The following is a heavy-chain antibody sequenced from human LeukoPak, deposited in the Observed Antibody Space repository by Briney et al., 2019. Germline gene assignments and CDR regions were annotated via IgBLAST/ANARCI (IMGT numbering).Heavy chain of an antibody. J-gene: IGHJ5*02. CDR2: IYPGDSDT. CDR3: ARHGSIGARQNWFDP. Sequence: GESLKISCQGSGYIFRNYWIGWVRQMPGKGLEWMGIIYPGDSDTRYNTSFQGQVTISADKSINTAYLQWSSLKASDSAMYYCARHGSIGARQNWFDPWGQGTLATVSS. V-gene: IGHV5-51*01. CDR1: GYIFRNYW. D-gene: IGHD6-6*01.